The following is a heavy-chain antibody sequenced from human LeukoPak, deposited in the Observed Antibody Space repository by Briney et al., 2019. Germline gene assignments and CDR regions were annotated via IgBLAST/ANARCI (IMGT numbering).Heavy chain of an antibody. D-gene: IGHD2-8*01. CDR3: ARDRGGTVMVYTRGKDYYYMDV. CDR1: GYTFTSNY. V-gene: IGHV1-46*01. Sequence: ASVKVSCKAFGYTFTSNYMHWVRQAPGQGPEWMGVISPSGGSTTYAQKFQGRVTLTRDMSASTDYLELRSLRSDDTAVYYCARDRGGTVMVYTRGKDYYYMDVWGKGTTVTVSS. CDR2: ISPSGGST. J-gene: IGHJ6*03.